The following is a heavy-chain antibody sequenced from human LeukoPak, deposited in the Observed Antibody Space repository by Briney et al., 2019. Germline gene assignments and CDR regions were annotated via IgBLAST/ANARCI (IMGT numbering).Heavy chain of an antibody. CDR2: IYHSGST. J-gene: IGHJ4*02. D-gene: IGHD4-11*01. Sequence: SETLSLTCAVSGYSISSGYYWGWIRQPPGKGLEWIGSIYHSGSTYYNPSLKSRVTISVDTSKNQFSLKLSSVTAADTAVYYCARQLGGMTTVTTLLDYWGQGTLVTVSS. CDR1: GYSISSGYY. CDR3: ARQLGGMTTVTTLLDY. V-gene: IGHV4-38-2*01.